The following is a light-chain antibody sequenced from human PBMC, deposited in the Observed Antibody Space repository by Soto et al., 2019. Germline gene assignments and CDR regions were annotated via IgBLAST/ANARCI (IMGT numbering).Light chain of an antibody. CDR1: QSLLHITGETF. Sequence: DVVMTQTPLSLSVAPGQPASISCKSSQSLLHITGETFLFWYLQKPGQSPQLLIYEVSTRVSGVPDRFSGSGSGTDFTREISLVETDDVGIYYCMQSTQLPPTFGQGTRLGIE. CDR2: EVS. CDR3: MQSTQLPPT. V-gene: IGKV2D-29*02. J-gene: IGKJ5*01.